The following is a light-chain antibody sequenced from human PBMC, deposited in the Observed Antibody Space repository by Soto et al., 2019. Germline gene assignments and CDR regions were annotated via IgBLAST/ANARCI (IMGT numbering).Light chain of an antibody. V-gene: IGLV2-8*01. CDR1: SIDVGGYDY. CDR3: CSYAGSKGV. CDR2: EVS. J-gene: IGLJ1*01. Sequence: QSALTQPPSASGSLRQSVTISCTGTSIDVGGYDYVSWYQQYPGKAPKLIIYEVSKRPSGVPDRFSGSKSGNTASLTVSGLQAEDAAVYYCCSYAGSKGVFGTGTKLTVL.